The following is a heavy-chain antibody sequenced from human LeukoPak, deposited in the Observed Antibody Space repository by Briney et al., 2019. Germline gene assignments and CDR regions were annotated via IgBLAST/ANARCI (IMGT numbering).Heavy chain of an antibody. CDR2: INHSGST. Sequence: SETLSLTCAVYGGSFSGYYWSWIRQPPGKGLEWIGEINHSGSTNYNPSLKSRVTISVDTSKNQFSLRLSSVTAADTAVYYCARATYSSSLGYWGQGTLVTVSS. V-gene: IGHV4-34*01. D-gene: IGHD6-13*01. J-gene: IGHJ4*02. CDR3: ARATYSSSLGY. CDR1: GGSFSGYY.